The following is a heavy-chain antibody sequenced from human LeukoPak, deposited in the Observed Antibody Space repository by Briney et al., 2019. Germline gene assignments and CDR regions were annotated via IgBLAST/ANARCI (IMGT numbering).Heavy chain of an antibody. V-gene: IGHV3-74*01. J-gene: IGHJ6*03. CDR2: INSDGSST. D-gene: IGHD3-22*01. CDR3: ARAFYYYDSTGYPGGYYMPV. Sequence: PGGSLRLSCAASGFTFSIYWIHWVRQAPGKGLVWVSRINSDGSSTSYADSVKGRFTISRYNAKNTLYLQRNSLRAEDTAVYYCARAFYYYDSTGYPGGYYMPVLGKGRTVTVSS. CDR1: GFTFSIYW.